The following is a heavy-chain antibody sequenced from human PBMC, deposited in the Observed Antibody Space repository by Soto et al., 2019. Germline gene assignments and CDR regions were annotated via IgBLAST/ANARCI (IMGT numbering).Heavy chain of an antibody. D-gene: IGHD3-9*01. J-gene: IGHJ6*02. CDR3: ASSPYFAWFTPPMDV. CDR1: GGSVSSGSYY. Sequence: SETLSLTCTVSGGSVSSGSYYWSWIRQPPGKGLECIGYIYYSGSTNYNPSLKSRVTISVDTSKNQFSLKLSSVTAADTAVYYCASSPYFAWFTPPMDVWGQGTTVTVSS. CDR2: IYYSGST. V-gene: IGHV4-61*01.